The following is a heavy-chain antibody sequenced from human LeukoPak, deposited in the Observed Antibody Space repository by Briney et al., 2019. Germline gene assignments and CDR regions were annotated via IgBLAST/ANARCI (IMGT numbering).Heavy chain of an antibody. V-gene: IGHV4-34*01. D-gene: IGHD6-19*01. CDR1: GGSFSGYY. CDR2: INHSGST. J-gene: IGHJ4*02. Sequence: SETLSLTCAVYGGSFSGYYWSWIRQPPGKGLEWIGEINHSGSTNYNPSLKSRVTISEDTSKSQFSLNLRSVTAADTAVYCCARQVKAVADFDYWGQGTLVTVSS. CDR3: ARQVKAVADFDY.